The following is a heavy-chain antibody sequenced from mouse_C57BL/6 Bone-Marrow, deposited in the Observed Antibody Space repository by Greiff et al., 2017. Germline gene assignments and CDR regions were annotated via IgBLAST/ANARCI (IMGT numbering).Heavy chain of an antibody. CDR1: GYTFTSYW. V-gene: IGHV1-59*01. CDR3: ARGYCDV. J-gene: IGHJ1*03. CDR2: IDPSDSYT. Sequence: QVQLQQPGAELVRPGTSVKLSCKASGYTFTSYWMHWVKQRPGQGLEWIGVIDPSDSYTNYNQKFKGKDTLTVDTSSSTAYMQLSSLTSDDSAVDCCARGYCDVGGTGTTGTVSA.